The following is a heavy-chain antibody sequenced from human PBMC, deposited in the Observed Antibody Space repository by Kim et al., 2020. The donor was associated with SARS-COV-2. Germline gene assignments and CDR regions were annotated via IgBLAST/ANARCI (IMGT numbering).Heavy chain of an antibody. D-gene: IGHD3-22*01. CDR3: ARSFTLTSSLDS. V-gene: IGHV5-51*01. Sequence: GESLKISCQASGYTFAHYWIAWLRQVPGQGLEWVGVIYPDDSDIKYSPSFEGHVTISADKSNTAAYLQWSGLKASDSAIYYCARSFTLTSSLDSWGQGTLVTVSS. J-gene: IGHJ5*02. CDR2: IYPDDSDI. CDR1: GYTFAHYW.